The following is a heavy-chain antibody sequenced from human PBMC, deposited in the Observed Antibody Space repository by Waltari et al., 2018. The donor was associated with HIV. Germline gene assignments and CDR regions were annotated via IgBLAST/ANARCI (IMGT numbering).Heavy chain of an antibody. D-gene: IGHD2-2*01. CDR3: VVHRTSIPTRVDF. CDR2: LSDTMTS. CDR1: GVAKGSSAYF. Sequence: QMLLSESGPGLVRPSETLSLRCNVSGVAKGSSAYFWGWIRHPPGKGLEWIGSLSDTMTSNVNPSLKGRVKLSFDRSTSQVSLTLTSVAVADTSVYFCVVHRTSIPTRVDFWGQG. V-gene: IGHV4-39*07. J-gene: IGHJ4*02.